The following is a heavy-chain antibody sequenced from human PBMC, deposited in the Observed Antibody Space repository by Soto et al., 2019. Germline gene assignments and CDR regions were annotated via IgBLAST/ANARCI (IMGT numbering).Heavy chain of an antibody. CDR1: GYTFTSYA. V-gene: IGHV1-3*01. J-gene: IGHJ1*01. Sequence: ASVKVSCKASGYTFTSYAMHWVRQAPGQRLEWMGWINAGNGNTKYSQKFQGRVTITRDTSASTAYMELSSLRSEDTAVYYCARDSSGWNPEYFHHWGQGTLVTVS. CDR3: ARDSSGWNPEYFHH. CDR2: INAGNGNT. D-gene: IGHD6-19*01.